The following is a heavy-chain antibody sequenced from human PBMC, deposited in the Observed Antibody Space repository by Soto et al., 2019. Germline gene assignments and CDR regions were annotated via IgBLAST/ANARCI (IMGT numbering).Heavy chain of an antibody. CDR3: AREVSDHSEWELPFSPARWFDP. D-gene: IGHD1-26*01. Sequence: QVQLVQSGAEVKKPGSSVKVSCKASGGTFSSYAISWVRQAPGQGLEWMGGIIPIFGTANYAQKFQGRVTLTADESTSTAYMELSSLRSEDTAVYYCAREVSDHSEWELPFSPARWFDPWGQGTLVTVSS. V-gene: IGHV1-69*01. CDR1: GGTFSSYA. J-gene: IGHJ5*02. CDR2: IIPIFGTA.